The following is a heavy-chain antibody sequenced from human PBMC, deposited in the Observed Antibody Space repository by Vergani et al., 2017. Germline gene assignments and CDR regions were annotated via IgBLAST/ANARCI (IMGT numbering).Heavy chain of an antibody. J-gene: IGHJ6*02. CDR2: IYYSGST. CDR1: GGSISSYY. D-gene: IGHD4-17*01. V-gene: IGHV4-59*01. Sequence: QVQLQESGPGLVKPSETLSLTCTVSGGSISSYYWSWIRQPPGKGLEWLGYIYYSGSTSYNPSLKSRVTISVDTSTSHFSLNLSSVTAADTAVYYCARGYGDYYYYGVDVWGQGTTVTVSS. CDR3: ARGYGDYYYYGVDV.